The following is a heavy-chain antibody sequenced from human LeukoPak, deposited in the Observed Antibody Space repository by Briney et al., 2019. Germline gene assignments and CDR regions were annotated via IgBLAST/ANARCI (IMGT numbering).Heavy chain of an antibody. J-gene: IGHJ5*02. D-gene: IGHD3-16*02. Sequence: SETLSLTCTVPGGSISSYYWSWIRQPPGKGLEWIGYIYYSGSTNYNPSLKSRVTISVDTSKNQFSLKLSSVTAADTAVYYCAREMITFGGVIENWFDPWGQGTLVTVSS. V-gene: IGHV4-59*01. CDR3: AREMITFGGVIENWFDP. CDR2: IYYSGST. CDR1: GGSISSYY.